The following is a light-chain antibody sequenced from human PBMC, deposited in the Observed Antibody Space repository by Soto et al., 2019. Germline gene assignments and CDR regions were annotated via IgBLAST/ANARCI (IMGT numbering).Light chain of an antibody. CDR1: QSVSSYY. Sequence: EIVLTQSPGTLSLSPGERATLSCRASQSVSSYYLAWYQQKPGQAPRLLIYGASSRATGIPDRFSGSGSGTDFTLTISSLQSEDFAVYYCQQYNNWPWTFGQGTKVDIK. V-gene: IGKV3-20*01. J-gene: IGKJ1*01. CDR3: QQYNNWPWT. CDR2: GAS.